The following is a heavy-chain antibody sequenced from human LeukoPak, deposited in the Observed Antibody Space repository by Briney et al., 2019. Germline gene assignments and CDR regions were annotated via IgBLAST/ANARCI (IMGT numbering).Heavy chain of an antibody. CDR2: IYYSGST. V-gene: IGHV4-59*01. J-gene: IGHJ6*02. D-gene: IGHD3-22*01. CDR1: GVSISSYY. CDR3: ARDHYYDSSGYSPPPHYYGMDV. Sequence: SEPLSLTCTVSGVSISSYYWSWIRQPPGKGLECIGYIYYSGSTNYNPSLKSRVTISVDTSKNQFSLKLSSVTAADTAVYYCARDHYYDSSGYSPPPHYYGMDVWGQGTTVTVSS.